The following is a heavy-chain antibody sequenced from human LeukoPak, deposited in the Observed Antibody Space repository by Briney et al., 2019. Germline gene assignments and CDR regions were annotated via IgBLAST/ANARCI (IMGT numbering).Heavy chain of an antibody. V-gene: IGHV1-2*02. D-gene: IGHD4/OR15-4a*01. Sequence: ASLKVSCKASGYTFTVHYMHWLRQAPGQALEWMGWIKPDSGATNFAQNFQGRVTMTSDTSINTAYMELSSLTSDDTAMYYCARDHDYGPDYWGQGTLVTISA. J-gene: IGHJ4*02. CDR2: IKPDSGAT. CDR3: ARDHDYGPDY. CDR1: GYTFTVHY.